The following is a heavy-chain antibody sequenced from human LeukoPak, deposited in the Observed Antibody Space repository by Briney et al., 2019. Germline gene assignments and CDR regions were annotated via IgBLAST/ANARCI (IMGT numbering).Heavy chain of an antibody. CDR1: GFTFSSYA. J-gene: IGHJ4*02. D-gene: IGHD5-24*01. CDR2: ISGSGGST. CDR3: AKQRWLQLTEFDY. Sequence: GGSLRLSCAASGFTFSSYAMSWVRQAPGKGLEWVSAISGSGGSTYYADPVKGRFTISRDNSKNTLYPQMNSLRAEDTAVYYCAKQRWLQLTEFDYWGQGTLVTVSS. V-gene: IGHV3-23*01.